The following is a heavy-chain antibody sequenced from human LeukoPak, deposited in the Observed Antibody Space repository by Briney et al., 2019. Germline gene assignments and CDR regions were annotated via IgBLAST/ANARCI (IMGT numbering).Heavy chain of an antibody. CDR2: INPSGGST. V-gene: IGHV1-46*01. D-gene: IGHD6-6*01. CDR3: ARDRRSSSSGVLFDY. Sequence: ASVKVSCKASGYTFTSYYMHWVRQAPGQGLEWMGIINPSGGSTSYAQKFQGRVTMTRDTSTSTAYMELSSLRSEDTAVYYCARDRRSSSSGVLFDYWGQGTLVTVSS. J-gene: IGHJ4*02. CDR1: GYTFTSYY.